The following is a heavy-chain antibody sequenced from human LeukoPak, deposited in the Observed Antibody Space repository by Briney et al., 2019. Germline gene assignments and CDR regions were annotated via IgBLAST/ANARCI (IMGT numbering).Heavy chain of an antibody. CDR1: GFTVSSNY. J-gene: IGHJ3*02. Sequence: PGGSLRLSCAASGFTVSSNYMSWVRQAPGKGLVWVSRISTDGGRTSYADSVKGRFTISRSNAKNTLYPQMNSLRAEDTAVYYCAREASAAGIDDAFDIWGQGTMVTVSS. CDR2: ISTDGGRT. CDR3: AREASAAGIDDAFDI. V-gene: IGHV3-74*01. D-gene: IGHD6-13*01.